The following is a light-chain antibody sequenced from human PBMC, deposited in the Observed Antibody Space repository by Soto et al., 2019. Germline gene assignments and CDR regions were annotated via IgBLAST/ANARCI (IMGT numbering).Light chain of an antibody. CDR2: DAS. J-gene: IGKJ1*01. V-gene: IGKV1-5*01. CDR3: QHMRT. Sequence: DIQMTQSPSTLSGSVGDRVTITCRASQTISSWLAWYQQTPGKAPKLLIYDASTLESGGPSSFSGSGFGTEFSLTLSSLQPDDFGSYYCQHMRTFGQGTKV. CDR1: QTISSW.